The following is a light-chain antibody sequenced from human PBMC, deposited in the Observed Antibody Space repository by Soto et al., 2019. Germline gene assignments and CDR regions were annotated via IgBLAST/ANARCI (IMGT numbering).Light chain of an antibody. Sequence: IQMTQSPSSLSASVGDRVTITCRASQSISNYLNWYQQKPGKAPKFLIFAASSLQSGVPSRFSGSGSGTDFTLTINSLQPEDFATYYCQQSYGTPNTFGQGTKLEIK. CDR1: QSISNY. CDR2: AAS. CDR3: QQSYGTPNT. J-gene: IGKJ2*01. V-gene: IGKV1-39*01.